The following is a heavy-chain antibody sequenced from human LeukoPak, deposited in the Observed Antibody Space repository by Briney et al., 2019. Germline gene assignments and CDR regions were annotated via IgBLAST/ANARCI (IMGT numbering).Heavy chain of an antibody. J-gene: IGHJ3*02. V-gene: IGHV4-59*01. CDR2: IYYTGST. CDR1: GGSISPYY. Sequence: SETLSLTCTVSGGSISPYYWSWVRQPPGKGLEWIGYIYYTGSTYYNPSLKSRVTISVDTSKNQFSLKLSSVTAADTAVYYCARAYYYGSGTFDIWGRGALVTVSS. CDR3: ARAYYYGSGTFDI. D-gene: IGHD3-10*01.